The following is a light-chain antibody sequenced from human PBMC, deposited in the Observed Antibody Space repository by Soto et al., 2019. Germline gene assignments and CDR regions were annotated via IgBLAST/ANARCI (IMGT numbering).Light chain of an antibody. J-gene: IGKJ5*01. CDR2: GAS. V-gene: IGKV3-15*01. CDR1: QSVSTD. Sequence: EIVMTQSPATLSVSLGERATLSCRASQSVSTDLAWYQQKPGQAPRLLIFGASTRATGIPARFSGSGSGTEFILTISSLQSEDSAVYYCQQRSNWPITFGQGTRLEIK. CDR3: QQRSNWPIT.